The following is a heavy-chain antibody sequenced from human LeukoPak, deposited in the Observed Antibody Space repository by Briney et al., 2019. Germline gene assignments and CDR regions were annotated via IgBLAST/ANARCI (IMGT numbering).Heavy chain of an antibody. CDR1: GFTFSSYS. CDR3: ARDGGAYDTLFPRYYYYGMDV. V-gene: IGHV3-48*01. D-gene: IGHD3-9*01. CDR2: ISSSSSTI. J-gene: IGHJ6*02. Sequence: GGSLRLSCAASGFTFSSYSMNWVRQAPGKGLEWVSYISSSSSTIYYADSVKGRFTISRDNAKNSLYLRMNSLRAEDTAVYYCARDGGAYDTLFPRYYYYGMDVWGQGTTVTVSS.